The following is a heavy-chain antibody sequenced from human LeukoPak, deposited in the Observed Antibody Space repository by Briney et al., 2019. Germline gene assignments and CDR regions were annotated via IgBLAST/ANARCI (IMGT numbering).Heavy chain of an antibody. J-gene: IGHJ3*02. CDR3: TTTIDDAFDI. CDR2: ISAYNGNT. CDR1: GYTFTGYG. D-gene: IGHD5-24*01. V-gene: IGHV1-18*01. Sequence: ASVKVSCKASGYTFTGYGISWVRQAPGQGLEWMGWISAYNGNTNYAQKLQGRVTMTTDTSTSTAYMELRSLRSDDTAVYYCTTTIDDAFDIWGQGTMVTVPS.